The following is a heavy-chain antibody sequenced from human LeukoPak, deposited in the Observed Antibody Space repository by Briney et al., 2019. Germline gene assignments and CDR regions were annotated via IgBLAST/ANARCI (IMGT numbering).Heavy chain of an antibody. CDR1: GYTLTELS. Sequence: ASVKVSCKXSGYTLTELSMHWVRQAPGKGLEWMGGFDPEDGETIYAQKFQGRVTMTEDTSTDTAYMELSSLRSEDTAVYYCATERSGSYYNGDAAFDIWGQGTMVTVSS. CDR3: ATERSGSYYNGDAAFDI. V-gene: IGHV1-24*01. D-gene: IGHD3-10*01. J-gene: IGHJ3*02. CDR2: FDPEDGET.